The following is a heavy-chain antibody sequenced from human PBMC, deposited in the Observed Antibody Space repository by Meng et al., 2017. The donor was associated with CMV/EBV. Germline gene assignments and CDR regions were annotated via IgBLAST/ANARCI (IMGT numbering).Heavy chain of an antibody. V-gene: IGHV5-51*01. CDR1: GYSFTRYW. D-gene: IGHD2-15*01. Sequence: KVSCKGSGYSFTRYWIGWVRQMPGKGLGWMGIIYPGDSDTRYSPSFQGQVTISADKSISTAYLQWNSLKASDTAMYYCARGLVGNYSYYYDMDVWGQGTTVTVSS. CDR2: IYPGDSDT. J-gene: IGHJ6*02. CDR3: ARGLVGNYSYYYDMDV.